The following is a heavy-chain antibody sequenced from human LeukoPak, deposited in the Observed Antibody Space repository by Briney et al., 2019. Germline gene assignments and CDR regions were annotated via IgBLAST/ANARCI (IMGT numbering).Heavy chain of an antibody. Sequence: GGSLRLSCAASGFTFSSYSMNWVRQAPGKGLEWVSYISSRSSSIYYADSVKGRFTLSRDNAKNSLYLQMNSLRAEDTAVYYCARDRCSSTSCYDRPLDYWGQGTLVTVSS. CDR3: ARDRCSSTSCYDRPLDY. CDR2: ISSRSSSI. J-gene: IGHJ4*02. CDR1: GFTFSSYS. V-gene: IGHV3-48*01. D-gene: IGHD2-2*01.